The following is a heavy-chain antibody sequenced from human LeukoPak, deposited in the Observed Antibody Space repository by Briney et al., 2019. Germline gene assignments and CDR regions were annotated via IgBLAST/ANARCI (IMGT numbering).Heavy chain of an antibody. CDR1: GYTVTSYG. J-gene: IGHJ5*02. CDR3: ARDRGVRGAQNWFDP. V-gene: IGHV1-18*01. CDR2: ISAYNGNT. D-gene: IGHD3-10*01. Sequence: ASGKVSCKASGYTVTSYGISWVPQAPGQGVEWMGWISAYNGNTNYAQKLQGRVTMTPDTSTSTAYMELRSLRSDDTAVYYCARDRGVRGAQNWFDPWGQGTLVTVSS.